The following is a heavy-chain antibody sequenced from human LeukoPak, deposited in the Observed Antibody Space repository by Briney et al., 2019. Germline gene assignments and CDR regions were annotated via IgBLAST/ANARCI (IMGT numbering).Heavy chain of an antibody. CDR3: ARILSSDCSTTSCYPDY. CDR2: IYYSGST. D-gene: IGHD2-2*01. J-gene: IGHJ4*02. Sequence: SETLSLTCTVSGGSISGYYWSWIWQPPGKGLEWIGYIYYSGSTNYNPSLKSRVTISVDTPKNQFSLKLSSVTAADTAVYYCARILSSDCSTTSCYPDYWGQGTLVTVSS. V-gene: IGHV4-59*01. CDR1: GGSISGYY.